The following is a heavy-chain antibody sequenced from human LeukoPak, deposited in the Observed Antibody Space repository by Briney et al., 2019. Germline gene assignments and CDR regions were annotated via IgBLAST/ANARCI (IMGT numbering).Heavy chain of an antibody. CDR1: GYTFTGYY. Sequence: ASVKVSCKASGYTFTGYYMRWVRQAPGQGLEWMGWINPNSGGTNYAQKFQGRVTMTRDTSISTAYMELSRLRSDDTAVYYCARGSRAAAGLFDYWGQGTLVTVSS. CDR2: INPNSGGT. D-gene: IGHD6-13*01. V-gene: IGHV1-2*02. J-gene: IGHJ4*02. CDR3: ARGSRAAAGLFDY.